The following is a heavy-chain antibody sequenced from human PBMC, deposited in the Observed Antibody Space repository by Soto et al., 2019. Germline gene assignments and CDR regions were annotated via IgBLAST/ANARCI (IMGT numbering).Heavy chain of an antibody. Sequence: PVGWLRLSGAASGLRFSSYVMHCVRQAPSKGLDWVAVISYDGSNKYYADSVKGRFTISRDNSKNTLYLQMNSLRAEDTAVYYCAKDSLRWYSSRPGYYCGQGPRATVS. D-gene: IGHD6-19*01. V-gene: IGHV3-30*18. CDR3: AKDSLRWYSSRPGYY. CDR1: GLRFSSYV. J-gene: IGHJ4*02. CDR2: ISYDGSNK.